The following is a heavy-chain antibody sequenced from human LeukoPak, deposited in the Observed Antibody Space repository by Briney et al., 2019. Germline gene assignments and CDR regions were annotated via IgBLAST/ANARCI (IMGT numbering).Heavy chain of an antibody. CDR2: ISSDGSYI. CDR1: GFTFSSYW. CDR3: ASPHYCSGSSCCFGY. V-gene: IGHV3-21*01. D-gene: IGHD2-15*01. Sequence: GGSLRLSCAVSGFTFSSYWMHWVRQAPGKGLEWVSLISSDGSYIYYADSVRGRFTISRDNAKNSLYLQMNSLRAEDTAVYFCASPHYCSGSSCCFGYWGQGTLVTVSS. J-gene: IGHJ4*03.